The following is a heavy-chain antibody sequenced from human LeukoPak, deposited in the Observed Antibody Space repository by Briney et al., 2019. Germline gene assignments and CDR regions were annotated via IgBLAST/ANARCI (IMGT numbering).Heavy chain of an antibody. J-gene: IGHJ4*02. CDR2: ISYDGSNK. D-gene: IGHD2-15*01. Sequence: GGSLRLSCAASGFTFSYYAMNWVRQAPGKGLEWVAVISYDGSNKYYADSVKGRFTISRDNSKNTLYLQMNSLTAEDTAVYYCAGVCSWGQGTLVTVSS. CDR1: GFTFSYYA. CDR3: AGVCS. V-gene: IGHV3-30*04.